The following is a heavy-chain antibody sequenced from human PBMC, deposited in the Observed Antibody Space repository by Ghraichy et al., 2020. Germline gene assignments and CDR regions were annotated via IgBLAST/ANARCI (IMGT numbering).Heavy chain of an antibody. CDR2: IYYSGST. CDR1: GGSISSGGYY. Sequence: SETLSLTCTVSGGSISSGGYYWSWIRQHPGKGLEWIGYIYYSGSTYYNPSLKSRVTISVDTSKNQFSLKLSSVTAADTAVYYCARALGELELLKSYYYYMDVWGKGTTVTVSS. D-gene: IGHD1-7*01. J-gene: IGHJ6*03. CDR3: ARALGELELLKSYYYYMDV. V-gene: IGHV4-31*03.